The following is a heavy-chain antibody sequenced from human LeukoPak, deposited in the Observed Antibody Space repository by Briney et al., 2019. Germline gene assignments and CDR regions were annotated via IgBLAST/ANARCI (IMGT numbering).Heavy chain of an antibody. D-gene: IGHD2-2*01. V-gene: IGHV1-46*01. CDR3: ARDVRYCSSTSCYYLPINDAFDI. CDR1: GYTFTSYY. CDR2: INPSGGST. J-gene: IGHJ3*02. Sequence: ASVKVSCKASGYTFTSYYMHWVRQAPGQGLEWMGIINPSGGSTSYAQKFQGRVTMTRDTSTSTVYMELSSLRSEDTAVYYCARDVRYCSSTSCYYLPINDAFDIWGQGTMVTVSS.